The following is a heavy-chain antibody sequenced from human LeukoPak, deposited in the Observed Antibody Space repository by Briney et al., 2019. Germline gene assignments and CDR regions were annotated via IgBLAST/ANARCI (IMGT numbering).Heavy chain of an antibody. CDR1: GFTFTIYA. CDR2: ISYDGGNE. V-gene: IGHV3-30-3*01. CDR3: ARVRVGATTGDTFDI. D-gene: IGHD1-26*01. J-gene: IGHJ3*02. Sequence: PGGSLRLSCAASGFTFTIYAMDWVRQAPGQGLEWVAAISYDGGNEYYTDSVKGRFTMSRDNSKNTLYLQMNSLRVEDTAVYYCARVRVGATTGDTFDIWGQGTMVTVAS.